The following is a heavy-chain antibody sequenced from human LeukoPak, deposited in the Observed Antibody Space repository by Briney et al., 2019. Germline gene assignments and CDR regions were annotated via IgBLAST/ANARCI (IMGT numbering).Heavy chain of an antibody. CDR1: GGSISSYY. CDR2: IYYSGST. J-gene: IGHJ5*02. D-gene: IGHD3-10*01. CDR3: AIYTYYYGSGSYNSVWFDP. V-gene: IGHV4-59*12. Sequence: SETLSLTCTVSGGSISSYYWSWIRQPPGKGLEWIGYIYYSGSTNYNPSLKSRVTISVDTSKNQFSLKLSSVTAADTAVYYCAIYTYYYGSGSYNSVWFDPWGQGTLVTVSS.